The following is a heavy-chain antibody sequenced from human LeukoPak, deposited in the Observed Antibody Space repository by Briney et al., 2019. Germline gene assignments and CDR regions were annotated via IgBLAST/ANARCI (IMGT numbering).Heavy chain of an antibody. CDR3: ARDRSLNLRFLEWSGAFDI. CDR2: INPNSGGT. V-gene: IGHV1-18*01. J-gene: IGHJ3*02. CDR1: GYTFTSYG. D-gene: IGHD3-3*01. Sequence: GASVKVSCKASGYTFTSYGISWVRQAPGQGLEWMGWINPNSGGTNYAQKLQGRVTMTTDTSTSTAYMELRSLRSDDTAVYYCARDRSLNLRFLEWSGAFDIWGQGTMVTVSS.